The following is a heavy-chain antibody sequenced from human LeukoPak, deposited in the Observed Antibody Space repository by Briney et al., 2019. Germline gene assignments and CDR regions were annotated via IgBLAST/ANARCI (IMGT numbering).Heavy chain of an antibody. Sequence: GASVKVSCKASGYTFTGYYMHWVRQAPGQGLEWMGWINPNSGGTNYAQKFQGWVTMTRDTSISTAYMELSRLRSDDTAVYYCARGVAVAGTSGHYYYGMDVWGKGTTVTVSS. CDR2: INPNSGGT. D-gene: IGHD6-19*01. CDR3: ARGVAVAGTSGHYYYGMDV. V-gene: IGHV1-2*04. J-gene: IGHJ6*04. CDR1: GYTFTGYY.